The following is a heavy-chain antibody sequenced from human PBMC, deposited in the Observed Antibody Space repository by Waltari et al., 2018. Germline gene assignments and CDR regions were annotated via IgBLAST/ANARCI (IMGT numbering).Heavy chain of an antibody. V-gene: IGHV1-69-2*01. J-gene: IGHJ3*02. CDR1: GYTFTDYY. CDR2: VDPEDGET. CDR3: ATRGVYDYIWGSLRPDAFDI. Sequence: EVQLVQSGAEVKKPGATVKISCKVSGYTFTDYYMHWVQQAPGKGLGWMGLVDPEDGETIYAEKFQGRVTITADTSTDTAYMELSSLRSEDTAVYYCATRGVYDYIWGSLRPDAFDIWGQGTMVTVSS. D-gene: IGHD3-16*01.